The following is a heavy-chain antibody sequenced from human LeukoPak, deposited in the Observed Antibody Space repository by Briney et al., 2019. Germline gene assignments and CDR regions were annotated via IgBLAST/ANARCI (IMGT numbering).Heavy chain of an antibody. Sequence: GASVKVSCKASGGTFSSYAISWVRQAPGQGLEWMGGIIPIFGTANYAQKFQGRVTITTDESTSTAYMELSSLRSEDTAVHYCGGGYYVHYYYMDVWGKGTTVTVSS. CDR3: GGGYYVHYYYMDV. J-gene: IGHJ6*03. D-gene: IGHD3-3*01. CDR1: GGTFSSYA. CDR2: IIPIFGTA. V-gene: IGHV1-69*05.